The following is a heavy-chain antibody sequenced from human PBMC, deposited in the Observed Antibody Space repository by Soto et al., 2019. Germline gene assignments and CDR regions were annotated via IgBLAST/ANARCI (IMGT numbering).Heavy chain of an antibody. Sequence: SETLSLTCTVSGGSINNKSYYWGWIRQPPGKGLEWIGSIYYSGSTYYDPSLKSRVTISVDTSKNQFSLKLSSLTAADTAVYYCARHQDYYDNSGYFDYWGQGTLVTVPS. CDR3: ARHQDYYDNSGYFDY. J-gene: IGHJ4*02. D-gene: IGHD3-22*01. CDR1: GGSINNKSYY. CDR2: IYYSGST. V-gene: IGHV4-39*01.